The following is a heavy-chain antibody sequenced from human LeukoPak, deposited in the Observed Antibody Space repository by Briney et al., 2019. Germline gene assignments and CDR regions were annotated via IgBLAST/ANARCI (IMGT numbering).Heavy chain of an antibody. D-gene: IGHD5-12*01. CDR1: GFTVSSNY. CDR2: IYSGGST. V-gene: IGHV3-53*01. J-gene: IGHJ4*02. CDR3: ARDSGFDKFDY. Sequence: GGSLRLSCAASGFTVSSNYMSWVRQAPGKGLEWVSVIYSGGSTYYADSVRGRFTISRDNSKNTLYLQMNSLRAEDTAVYYCARDSGFDKFDYWGQGTLVTVSS.